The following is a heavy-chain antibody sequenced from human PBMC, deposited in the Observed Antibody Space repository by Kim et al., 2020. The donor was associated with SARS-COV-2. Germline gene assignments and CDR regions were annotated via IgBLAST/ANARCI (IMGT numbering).Heavy chain of an antibody. CDR2: IYPGDSET. CDR1: GFKFTDYW. V-gene: IGHV5-51*01. J-gene: IGHJ6*02. CDR3: ARGWYYGNGMDV. Sequence: GESLKISCKGSGFKFTDYWIAWVRQMPGKGLEWMGIIYPGDSETRYSPSFRGQVTISADKSTAYLQWNRLKASDTAKYYCARGWYYGNGMDVCGQGTTVIVSS. D-gene: IGHD3-3*01.